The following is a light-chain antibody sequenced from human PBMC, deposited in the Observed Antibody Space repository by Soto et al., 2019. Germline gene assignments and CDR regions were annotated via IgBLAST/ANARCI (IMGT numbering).Light chain of an antibody. Sequence: DIQMTQSPSALSASVGDGVTITCRASQSISRWLAWYQQKPGKAPKLLIYKASSLRGGVPSRFGGSGSGTAFTLTISSLQPDDVATYCCQQYSGPYTFGQGTTMEI. J-gene: IGKJ2*01. V-gene: IGKV1-5*03. CDR1: QSISRW. CDR3: QQYSGPYT. CDR2: KAS.